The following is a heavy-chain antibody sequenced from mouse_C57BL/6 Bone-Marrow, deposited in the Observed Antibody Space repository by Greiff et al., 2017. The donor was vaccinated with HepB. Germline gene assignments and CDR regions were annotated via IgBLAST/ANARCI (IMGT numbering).Heavy chain of an antibody. CDR1: GYTFTSYG. CDR3: AKITTVVDYFDY. Sequence: VKLMESGAELARPGASVKLSCKASGYTFTSYGISWVKQRTGQGLEWIGEIYPRSGNTYYNEKFKGKATLTADKSSSTAYMELRSLTSEDSAVYFCAKITTVVDYFDYWGQGTTLTVSS. J-gene: IGHJ2*01. CDR2: IYPRSGNT. D-gene: IGHD1-1*01. V-gene: IGHV1-81*01.